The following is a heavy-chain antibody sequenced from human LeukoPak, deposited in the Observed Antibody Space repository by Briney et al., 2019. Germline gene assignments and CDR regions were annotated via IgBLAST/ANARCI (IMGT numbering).Heavy chain of an antibody. Sequence: PSETLYLTCAVSGYSISSGYYWGWIRQPPGKGLEWIGSIYHSGSTYYNPSLKSRVIISVDTSKNQFSLKLSSVTAADTAVYYCARRAQNTAMVLVFDYWGQGTLVTVSS. CDR3: ARRAQNTAMVLVFDY. V-gene: IGHV4-38-2*01. J-gene: IGHJ4*02. CDR1: GYSISSGYY. CDR2: IYHSGST. D-gene: IGHD5-18*01.